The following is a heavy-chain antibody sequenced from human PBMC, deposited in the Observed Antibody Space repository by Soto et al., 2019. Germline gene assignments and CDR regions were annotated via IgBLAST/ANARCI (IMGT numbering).Heavy chain of an antibody. J-gene: IGHJ6*03. D-gene: IGHD5-12*01. V-gene: IGHV1-18*01. Sequence: QVQLVQSGAEVKKPGASVKVSCKASGYTFTSYGISWVRQAPGQGLEWMGWISAYNGNTNYAQKLQGRVTMTTDTSTSTAYMELRSLRSDDTAVYYCARVHIVATALAYYYYMDVWGKGTTVTVSS. CDR3: ARVHIVATALAYYYYMDV. CDR1: GYTFTSYG. CDR2: ISAYNGNT.